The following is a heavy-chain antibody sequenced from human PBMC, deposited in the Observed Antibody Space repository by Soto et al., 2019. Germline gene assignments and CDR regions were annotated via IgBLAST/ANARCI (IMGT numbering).Heavy chain of an antibody. CDR2: IYPGDSDT. D-gene: IGHD2-15*01. CDR1: GYSFTSYW. CDR3: ARSGYCSGGSCYPSYYFDY. V-gene: IGHV5-51*01. Sequence: GESLKISCKGSGYSFTSYWIGWVRQMPGKGLEWMGIIYPGDSDTRYSPSFQGQVTISADKSISTAYLQWSSLKASDTAMYYCARSGYCSGGSCYPSYYFDYWGQGTLVTVSS. J-gene: IGHJ4*02.